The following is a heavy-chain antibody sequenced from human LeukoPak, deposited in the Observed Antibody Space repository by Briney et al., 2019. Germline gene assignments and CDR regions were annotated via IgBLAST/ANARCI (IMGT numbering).Heavy chain of an antibody. J-gene: IGHJ5*02. CDR2: ISSSSSYI. CDR1: GFTFSSYE. CDR3: ARVAGPNWFDP. V-gene: IGHV3-21*01. Sequence: GGSLRLSCAASGFTFSSYEMNWVRQAPGKGLEWVSSISSSSSYIYYADSVKGRFTISRDNAKNSLYLQMNSLRAEDTAVYYCARVAGPNWFDPWGQGTLVTVAS.